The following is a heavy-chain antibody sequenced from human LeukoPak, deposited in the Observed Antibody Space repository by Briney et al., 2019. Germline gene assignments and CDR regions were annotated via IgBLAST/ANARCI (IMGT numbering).Heavy chain of an antibody. V-gene: IGHV3-23*01. J-gene: IGHJ4*02. CDR2: ISDSGGST. CDR3: AKRGSSWSYFDY. CDR1: GFLFSSHS. D-gene: IGHD6-13*01. Sequence: PGGSLRLSCTASGFLFSSHSMNWVRQAPGEGLQWVSLISDSGGSTYYADSVKGRFTVSRDNSKATLYLQMNSLRADDTAVYFCAKRGSSWSYFDYWGQGTLVTVSS.